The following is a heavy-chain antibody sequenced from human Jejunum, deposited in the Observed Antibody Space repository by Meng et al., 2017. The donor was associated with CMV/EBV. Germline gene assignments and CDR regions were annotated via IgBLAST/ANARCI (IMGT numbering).Heavy chain of an antibody. D-gene: IGHD3-10*01. J-gene: IGHJ4*02. CDR1: GFTFSDYG. Sequence: QMQLVESXXXXXQXXGSLRLSCAASGFTFSDYGMHWIRQAPGKGLEWVAFIRYDGDNKYYADSVKGRFTISRDNFNNMLYLQMNSLRTEDTAVYYCTKDQVLLWGQGTLVTVSS. V-gene: IGHV3-30*02. CDR2: IRYDGDNK. CDR3: TKDQVLL.